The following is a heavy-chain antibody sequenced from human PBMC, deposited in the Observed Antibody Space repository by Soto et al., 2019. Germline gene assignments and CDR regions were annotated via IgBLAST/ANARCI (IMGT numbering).Heavy chain of an antibody. J-gene: IGHJ4*02. V-gene: IGHV4-31*03. CDR2: IYYSGST. Sequence: SETLSLTCTVSGGSISSGGYYWSWIRQHPGKGLEWIGYIYYSGSTYYNPSLKSRVTISVDTSKNQFSLKLSSVTAADTAVYYCARDLSYYGSGSYSGYFDYWGQGTLVTVSS. CDR1: GGSISSGGYY. CDR3: ARDLSYYGSGSYSGYFDY. D-gene: IGHD3-10*01.